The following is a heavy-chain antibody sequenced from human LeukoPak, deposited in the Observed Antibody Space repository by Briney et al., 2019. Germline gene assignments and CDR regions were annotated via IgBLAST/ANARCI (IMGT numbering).Heavy chain of an antibody. V-gene: IGHV1-69*01. D-gene: IGHD6-13*01. J-gene: IGHJ4*02. CDR1: GGTFSSYA. CDR2: IIPIFGTA. Sequence: GASVKVSCKASGGTFSSYAISWVRQAPGQGLEWMGGIIPIFGTANYAQKFQGRVTITADESTSTAYMELSSLRSEDTAVYYCARSRGHIAAAGTWFDYWGQGTLVTVSS. CDR3: ARSRGHIAAAGTWFDY.